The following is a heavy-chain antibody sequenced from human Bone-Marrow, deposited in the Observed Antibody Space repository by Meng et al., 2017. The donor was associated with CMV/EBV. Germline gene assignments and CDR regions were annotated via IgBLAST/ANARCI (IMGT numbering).Heavy chain of an antibody. V-gene: IGHV3-23*03. CDR2: IYSGGSST. CDR1: GFTFSSYA. J-gene: IGHJ6*02. D-gene: IGHD2-2*02. Sequence: GESLKISCAASGFTFSSYAMSWVRQAPGKGLEWVSVIYSGGSSTYYADSVKGRFTISRDNSKNTLYLQMNSLRAEDTAVYYCAKDIRLNIVVVPAAISKPYYYYGMDVWGQGTTVPVSS. CDR3: AKDIRLNIVVVPAAISKPYYYYGMDV.